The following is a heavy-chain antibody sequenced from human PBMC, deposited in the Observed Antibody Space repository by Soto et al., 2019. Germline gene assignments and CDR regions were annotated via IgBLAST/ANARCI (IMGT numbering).Heavy chain of an antibody. J-gene: IGHJ4*02. V-gene: IGHV3-30-3*01. CDR3: ARDGVSGGWGDFDY. CDR1: GFTFSSYP. CDR2: ISDDGNSK. Sequence: QVQLVESGGGVVQPGRSLRLSCAASGFTFSSYPMHWVRQAPGKGLECVGVISDDGNSKFYADSVKGRFTISRDNSKNTLYLQMNSLRAEDTAVYYCARDGVSGGWGDFDYGGQGTLVTVSS. D-gene: IGHD6-25*01.